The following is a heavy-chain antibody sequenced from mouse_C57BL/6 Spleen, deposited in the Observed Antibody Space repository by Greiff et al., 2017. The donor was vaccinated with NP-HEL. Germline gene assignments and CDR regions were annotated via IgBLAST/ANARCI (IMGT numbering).Heavy chain of an antibody. CDR1: GYTFTSYW. J-gene: IGHJ4*01. D-gene: IGHD1-1*01. CDR3: ARDLTYYGSSFYAMDY. CDR2: IDPSDSET. Sequence: QVQLQQPGAELVRPGSSVKLSCKASGYTFTSYWMHWVKQRPIQGLEWIGNIDPSDSETHYNQKFKDKATLTVDKSSSTAYMQLSSLTSEDSAVYYCARDLTYYGSSFYAMDYWGQGTSVTVSS. V-gene: IGHV1-52*01.